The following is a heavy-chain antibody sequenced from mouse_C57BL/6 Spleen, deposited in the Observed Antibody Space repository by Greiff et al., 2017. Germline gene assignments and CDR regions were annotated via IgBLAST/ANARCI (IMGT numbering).Heavy chain of an antibody. CDR3: ARNYYGSSPFDC. Sequence: QVQLQQPGAELVKPGASVKLSCKASGYTFTSYWMHWVKQRPGQGLEWIGMIHPNSGSTNYNEKFKSKATLTVDKSSSTAYMQLSSLTSEDSAVYYCARNYYGSSPFDCWGQGTTLTVSS. CDR2: IHPNSGST. J-gene: IGHJ2*01. CDR1: GYTFTSYW. D-gene: IGHD1-1*01. V-gene: IGHV1-64*01.